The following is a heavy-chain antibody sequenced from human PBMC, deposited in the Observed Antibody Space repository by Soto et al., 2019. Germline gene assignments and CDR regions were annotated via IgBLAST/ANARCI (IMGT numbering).Heavy chain of an antibody. J-gene: IGHJ5*02. Sequence: QVQLQEAGPGLVKPSQTLSLTFTFSCGSISSGGYYWSWVRQHPGKGLEWIGYIYYSGSTYYNPSLKSRVTISVDTSKNQFSLKLSSVTAADTAVYYCARDRGEYSGYDSWGQGTLVTVSS. CDR2: IYYSGST. CDR3: ARDRGEYSGYDS. CDR1: CGSISSGGYY. V-gene: IGHV4-31*03. D-gene: IGHD5-12*01.